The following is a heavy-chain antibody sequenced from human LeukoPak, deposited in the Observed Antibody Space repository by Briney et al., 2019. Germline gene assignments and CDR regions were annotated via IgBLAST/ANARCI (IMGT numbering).Heavy chain of an antibody. CDR1: GGSISSYY. Sequence: PSETPSLTCTVSGGSISSYYWSWIRQPPGKGLEWIGYIYYSGSTNYNPSLKSRVTISVDSSKKQFALKLSSVTAADTAVYYCARGMGYCASDSCYSYWFDPWGQGILVTVSS. CDR3: ARGMGYCASDSCYSYWFDP. J-gene: IGHJ5*02. CDR2: IYYSGST. D-gene: IGHD2-2*02. V-gene: IGHV4-59*12.